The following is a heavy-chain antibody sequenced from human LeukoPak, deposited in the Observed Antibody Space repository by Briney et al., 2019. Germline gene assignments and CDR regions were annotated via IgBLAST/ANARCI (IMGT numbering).Heavy chain of an antibody. V-gene: IGHV3-74*01. CDR2: INSDGSST. J-gene: IGHJ3*02. Sequence: GRSLRLSCAASGFTFSSYWMHWVRQTPGKGLVWVSRINSDGSSTNYADSVKGRFTISRDNAKNTLYLQMNSLRAEDTAVYYCARTLGEWSAFDIWGQGTMVAVSS. CDR1: GFTFSSYW. CDR3: ARTLGEWSAFDI. D-gene: IGHD3-10*01.